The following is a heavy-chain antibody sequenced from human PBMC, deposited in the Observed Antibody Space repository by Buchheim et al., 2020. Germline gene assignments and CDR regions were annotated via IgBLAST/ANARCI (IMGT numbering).Heavy chain of an antibody. V-gene: IGHV4-30-2*01. CDR3: ARGRDTIGMDV. Sequence: QLQLQESGLGLVKPSQTLSLTCAVSGGSISSGGYSWSWIRQPPGKGLEWIGYIYHSGSTYYNPSLKSRVTISVDRSKNQFSLKLSSVTAADTAVYYCARGRDTIGMDVWGQGTT. CDR1: GGSISSGGYS. CDR2: IYHSGST. D-gene: IGHD5-18*01. J-gene: IGHJ6*02.